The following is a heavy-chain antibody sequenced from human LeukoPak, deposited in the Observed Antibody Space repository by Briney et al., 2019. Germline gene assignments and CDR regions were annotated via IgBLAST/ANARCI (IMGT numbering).Heavy chain of an antibody. Sequence: SDTLSLTCTVSGGSISSGSYYWRSVRQPAGEGLEWIERIYTSGSTNYNPSLNSLITISVDSSKNQFSLKLSSVTAADTAVYCCARETYDFCSGYLYYFDYWGQGTLVTVSS. V-gene: IGHV4-61*02. J-gene: IGHJ4*02. CDR2: IYTSGST. CDR1: GGSISSGSYY. CDR3: ARETYDFCSGYLYYFDY. D-gene: IGHD3-3*01.